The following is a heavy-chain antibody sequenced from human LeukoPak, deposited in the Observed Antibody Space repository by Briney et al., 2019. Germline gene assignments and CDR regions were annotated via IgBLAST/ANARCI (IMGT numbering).Heavy chain of an antibody. D-gene: IGHD3-10*01. CDR1: GFTVSSNY. Sequence: GGSLRLSCAASGFTVSSNYMSWVRQAPGKGLEWVSLIYAGGSTYYADAVKGRFTISRHNSKNTLHLQMNSLRVEDTAVYYCATAGSRYLLWDHAMDVWGQGTTVTASS. CDR3: ATAGSRYLLWDHAMDV. V-gene: IGHV3-53*04. J-gene: IGHJ6*02. CDR2: IYAGGST.